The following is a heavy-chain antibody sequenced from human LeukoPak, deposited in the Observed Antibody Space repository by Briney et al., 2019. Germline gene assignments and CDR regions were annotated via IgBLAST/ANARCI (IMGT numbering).Heavy chain of an antibody. V-gene: IGHV3-23*01. CDR1: GFTFSSYG. D-gene: IGHD3-22*01. CDR2: ISGSGGST. J-gene: IGHJ3*02. CDR3: ARDFSMIVAEDAFDI. Sequence: PGGSLRLSCAASGFTFSSYGMSWVRQAPGKGLEWVSAISGSGGSTYYADSVKGRFTISRDNAKNSLYLQMNGLRAEDTAVYYCARDFSMIVAEDAFDIWGQGTMVTVSS.